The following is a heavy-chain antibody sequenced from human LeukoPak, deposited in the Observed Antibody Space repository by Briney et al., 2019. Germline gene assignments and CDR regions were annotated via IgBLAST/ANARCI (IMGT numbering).Heavy chain of an antibody. Sequence: SETLSLTCTVSGVSISTITYYWGWIRQPPGKGLEWIGTIYYSGGTYYNPSLKSRVSISIDTSKNHFSQKLSSVTAADTAVYYCARAGSSWYKDEYFQHWGQGTLVTVSS. CDR1: GVSISTITYY. CDR2: IYYSGGT. J-gene: IGHJ1*01. V-gene: IGHV4-39*02. CDR3: ARAGSSWYKDEYFQH. D-gene: IGHD6-13*01.